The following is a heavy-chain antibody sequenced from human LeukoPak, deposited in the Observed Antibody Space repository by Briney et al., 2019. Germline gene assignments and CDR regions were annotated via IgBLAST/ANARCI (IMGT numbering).Heavy chain of an antibody. CDR3: ARDRPNYYGSNGHYYQRNGDH. D-gene: IGHD3-22*01. CDR1: GFTFSSYA. CDR2: ITSSGEST. Sequence: GGSLRLSCAASGFTFSSYAMSWVRQAPGKGLEWVSSITSSGESTYYAGSVKGRFTISRDNSKNTVYLQMNSLRAEDTAVYYCARDRPNYYGSNGHYYQRNGDHWGQGTLVTVSS. J-gene: IGHJ5*02. V-gene: IGHV3-23*01.